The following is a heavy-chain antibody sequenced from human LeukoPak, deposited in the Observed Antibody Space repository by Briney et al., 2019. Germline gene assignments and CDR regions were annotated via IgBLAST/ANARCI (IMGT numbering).Heavy chain of an antibody. D-gene: IGHD1-14*01. V-gene: IGHV1-69*13. J-gene: IGHJ4*02. CDR2: IIPIFGTA. CDR1: GGTFSSYA. CDR3: ARTSSDAVTPFDY. Sequence: SVKVSCKASGGTFSSYAISWVRQAPGQGLEWMGGIIPIFGTANYAQKFQGRVTITADESTSTAYMELSSLRSEDMAVYYCARTSSDAVTPFDYWGQGTLVTVSS.